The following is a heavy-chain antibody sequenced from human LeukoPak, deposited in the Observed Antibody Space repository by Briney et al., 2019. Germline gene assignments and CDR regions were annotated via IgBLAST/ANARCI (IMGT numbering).Heavy chain of an antibody. CDR2: IYYSGST. CDR3: ASGDQGFDY. J-gene: IGHJ4*02. CDR1: GGSISSYY. Sequence: PSETLSLTCTVSGGSISSYYWSWIRQPPGKGLEWIGYIYYSGSTNYNPSLKSRVTISVDTSKNQFSLQLNSVTPEDTAVYYCASGDQGFDYWGQGTLVTVSS. D-gene: IGHD7-27*01. V-gene: IGHV4-59*12.